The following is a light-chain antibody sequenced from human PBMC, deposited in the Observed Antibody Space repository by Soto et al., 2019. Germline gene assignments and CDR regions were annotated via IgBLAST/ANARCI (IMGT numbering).Light chain of an antibody. J-gene: IGKJ4*01. Sequence: EIVMTQSPATLSVSVGERATLSCRASQTVSSKLAWYQQKPGQAPRLLIYGASTRATGIPARFTGSGSGTELTLTISSLQSEDFAVYYCQQYNDWPPQLTFGGGTKVAFK. CDR3: QQYNDWPPQLT. CDR2: GAS. V-gene: IGKV3-15*01. CDR1: QTVSSK.